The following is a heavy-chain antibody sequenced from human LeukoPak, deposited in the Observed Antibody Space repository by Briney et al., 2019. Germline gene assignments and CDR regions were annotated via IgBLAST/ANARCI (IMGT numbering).Heavy chain of an antibody. D-gene: IGHD5-12*01. J-gene: IGHJ4*02. CDR1: GGSISSGSYY. Sequence: PSQTLSLTCTVSGGSISSGSYYWSWIRQPAGKGLEWIGRFYTSGSTNYNPSLKSRVTMSVDTSKNQFSLKLRSVTAADTAVYYCARGASGYDPFDYWGQGTLVTVSS. CDR2: FYTSGST. V-gene: IGHV4-61*02. CDR3: ARGASGYDPFDY.